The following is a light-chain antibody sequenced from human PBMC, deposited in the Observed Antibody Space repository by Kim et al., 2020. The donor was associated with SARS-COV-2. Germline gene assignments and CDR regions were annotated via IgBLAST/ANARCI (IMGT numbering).Light chain of an antibody. CDR1: QSINIY. CDR2: DAS. CDR3: QQGNNWPLT. V-gene: IGKV3-11*01. Sequence: EIVLTQSPATLSLSPGERATLSCRASQSINIYLAWYQQKPGQAPRLLIYDASNRATGIPARFTGSGSGTDFSLTISSLEPGDFAVYYCQQGNNWPLTFGGGTKVDIK. J-gene: IGKJ4*01.